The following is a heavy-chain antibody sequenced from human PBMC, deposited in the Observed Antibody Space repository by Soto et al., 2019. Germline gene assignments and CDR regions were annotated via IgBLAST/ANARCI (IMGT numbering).Heavy chain of an antibody. Sequence: ASVKVSCKVSGYTLTELSMHWVRQAPGKGLEWMGGFDPEDGETIYAQKFQGRVTMTEDTSTDTAYMELSSLRSEDTAVYYCATDACGGDCYNYYYYGMDVWGQGTTVTVSS. CDR2: FDPEDGET. CDR1: GYTLTELS. V-gene: IGHV1-24*01. CDR3: ATDACGGDCYNYYYYGMDV. D-gene: IGHD2-21*02. J-gene: IGHJ6*02.